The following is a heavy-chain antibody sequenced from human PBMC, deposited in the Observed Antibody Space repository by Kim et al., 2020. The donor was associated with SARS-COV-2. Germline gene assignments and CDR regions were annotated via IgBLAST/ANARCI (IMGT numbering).Heavy chain of an antibody. CDR2: ISAYNGNT. V-gene: IGHV1-18*01. CDR1: GHTFTSYG. Sequence: ASVKVSCKASGHTFTSYGISWVRQAPGQGLEWMGWISAYNGNTNYAQKFQGRVTMTAATSTSTAYMELRSLRSDDTAVYYCASSPSTYSPTLKAVDTPMVNWGQGTLVTVSS. J-gene: IGHJ4*02. CDR3: ASSPSTYSPTLKAVDTPMVN. D-gene: IGHD5-18*01.